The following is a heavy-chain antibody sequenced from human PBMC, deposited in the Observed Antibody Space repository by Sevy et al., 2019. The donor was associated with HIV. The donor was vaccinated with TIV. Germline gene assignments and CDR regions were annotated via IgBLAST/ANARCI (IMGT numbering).Heavy chain of an antibody. CDR3: ARFVDGDPLRPYYFDY. Sequence: SETLSLTCAVSGGSINSNNYSWNWIRQPPGKGLEWIGYIYPSGSSDYNPSLKSRVTISVDTSKNQFSLNLSSVTAADTAVYYCARFVDGDPLRPYYFDYWGQGTLVTVSS. D-gene: IGHD1-26*01. J-gene: IGHJ4*01. CDR1: GGSINSNNYS. CDR2: IYPSGSS. V-gene: IGHV4-30-2*01.